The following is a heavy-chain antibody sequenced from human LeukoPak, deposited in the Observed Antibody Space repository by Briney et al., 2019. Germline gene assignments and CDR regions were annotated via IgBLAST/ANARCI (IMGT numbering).Heavy chain of an antibody. J-gene: IGHJ6*02. CDR1: GGSISSYY. V-gene: IGHV4-59*08. Sequence: SETLSLTCPVSGGSISSYYWSWIRQPPGKGLEWVGYIYYSGSTNYNPSLKSRVTISVDTSKNQFSLKLSSVTAADTAVYYCARSPPTYCSGGSCYYYGMDVWGQGTTVTVSS. CDR3: ARSPPTYCSGGSCYYYGMDV. CDR2: IYYSGST. D-gene: IGHD2-15*01.